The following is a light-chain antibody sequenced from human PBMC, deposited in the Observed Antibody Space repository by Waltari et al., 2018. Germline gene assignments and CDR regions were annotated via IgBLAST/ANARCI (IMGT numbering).Light chain of an antibody. CDR1: QSIGSY. CDR2: AAS. J-gene: IGKJ1*01. Sequence: DIQMTQSTSSLSASVGDRVTITCRASQSIGSYLNWYKQKPGKAPKILIYAASRAQSGVSSRFSGSGSGTDFTLTISSLQAEDVAVYYCHQYYTTPRTFGQGTKVEIK. CDR3: HQYYTTPRT. V-gene: IGKV1-39*01.